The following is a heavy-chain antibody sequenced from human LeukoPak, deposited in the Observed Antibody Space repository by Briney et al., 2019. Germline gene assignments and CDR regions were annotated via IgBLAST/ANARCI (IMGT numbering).Heavy chain of an antibody. CDR3: ARDDYDILTGYAY. V-gene: IGHV3-21*01. D-gene: IGHD3-9*01. Sequence: PGGSLRLSCAASGFTFSSYSMNWVRRAPGKGLEWVSSISSSSSYIYYADSVKGRFTISRDNAKNSLYLQMNSLRAEDTAVYYCARDDYDILTGYAYWGQGTLVTVPS. CDR1: GFTFSSYS. J-gene: IGHJ4*02. CDR2: ISSSSSYI.